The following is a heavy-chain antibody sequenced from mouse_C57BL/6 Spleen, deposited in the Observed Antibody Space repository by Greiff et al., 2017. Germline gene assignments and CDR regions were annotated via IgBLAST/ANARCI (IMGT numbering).Heavy chain of an antibody. J-gene: IGHJ2*01. CDR1: GYSFTGYY. Sequence: EVQLQQSGPELVKPGASVKISCKASGYSFTGYYMNWVKQSPEKSLEWIGEINPSTGGTTYNQKFKAKATLTVDKSSSTAYMQLKSRTSEDAAVYYCARGEFRRVCDYWGQGTTLTVSS. CDR2: INPSTGGT. CDR3: ARGEFRRVCDY. V-gene: IGHV1-42*01.